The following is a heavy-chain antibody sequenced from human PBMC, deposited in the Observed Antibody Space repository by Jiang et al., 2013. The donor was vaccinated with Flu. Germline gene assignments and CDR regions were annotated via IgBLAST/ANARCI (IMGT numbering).Heavy chain of an antibody. D-gene: IGHD6-19*01. CDR1: GGSISSSSYY. CDR3: ARGPYSSGWAPRHYYYGMDV. V-gene: IGHV4-39*01. Sequence: LKPSETLSLTCTVSGGSISSSSYYWGWIRQPPGKGLEWIGSIYYSGSTYYNPSLKSRVTISVDTSKNQFSLKLSSVTAADTAVYYCARGPYSSGWAPRHYYYGMDVWGKGTTVTVSS. CDR2: IYYSGST. J-gene: IGHJ6*04.